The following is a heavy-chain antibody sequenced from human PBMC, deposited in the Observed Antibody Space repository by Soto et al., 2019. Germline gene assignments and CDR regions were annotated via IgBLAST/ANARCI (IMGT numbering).Heavy chain of an antibody. J-gene: IGHJ4*02. Sequence: GGSLRLSCAASGFTFSEYWMHWVRQAPGKGLVWVSRTNRDGSSTRYADSVKGRFTMSSDNAKNTVYLQMNDLRAEDTGVDYCARNATLTTLNWGQGTQVTVSS. V-gene: IGHV3-74*01. CDR1: GFTFSEYW. D-gene: IGHD4-17*01. CDR3: ARNATLTTLN. CDR2: TNRDGSST.